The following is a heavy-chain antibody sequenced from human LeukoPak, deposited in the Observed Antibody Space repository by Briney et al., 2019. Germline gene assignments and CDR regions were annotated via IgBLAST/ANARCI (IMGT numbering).Heavy chain of an antibody. V-gene: IGHV1-2*02. CDR3: ARGHIAAAGKELVDY. Sequence: GASVKVSCKASGYTFTGYYMHWVRQAPGQGLEWMGWINPNSCGTNYAQKLQGRVTMTRDTSISTAYMELSRLRSDDTAVYYCARGHIAAAGKELVDYWGQGTLVTVSS. D-gene: IGHD6-13*01. CDR2: INPNSCGT. J-gene: IGHJ4*02. CDR1: GYTFTGYY.